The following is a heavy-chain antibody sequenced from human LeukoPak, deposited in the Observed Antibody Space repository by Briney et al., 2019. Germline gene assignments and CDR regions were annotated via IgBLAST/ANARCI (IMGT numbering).Heavy chain of an antibody. CDR1: GGSFSGYY. D-gene: IGHD1-7*01. CDR2: INHSGST. J-gene: IGHJ4*02. V-gene: IGHV4-34*01. Sequence: PSETLSLTCAVYGGSFSGYYWSWIRQPPGKGLEWIGEINHSGSTNYNLSLKSRVTISVDTSKNQFSLKLSSVTAADTAVYYCARVVNYRGDDYWGQGTLVTV. CDR3: ARVVNYRGDDY.